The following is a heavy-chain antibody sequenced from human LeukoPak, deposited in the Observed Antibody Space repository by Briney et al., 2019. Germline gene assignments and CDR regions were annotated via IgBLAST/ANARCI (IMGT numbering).Heavy chain of an antibody. CDR1: GYTFTDYY. J-gene: IGHJ3*02. Sequence: ASVKVSCKASGYTFTDYYMHWVRQAPGQGLEWMGWINPSGGSTSYAQKFQGRVTMTRDTSTSTVYMELSSLRSEDTAVYYCASGEYCSSTSCSPRIDAFDIWVQGTMVTVSS. CDR2: INPSGGST. D-gene: IGHD2-2*01. V-gene: IGHV1-46*01. CDR3: ASGEYCSSTSCSPRIDAFDI.